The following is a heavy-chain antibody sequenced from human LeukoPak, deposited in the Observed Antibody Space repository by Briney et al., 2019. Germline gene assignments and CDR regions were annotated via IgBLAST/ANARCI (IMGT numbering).Heavy chain of an antibody. Sequence: PGGSLRLSCAESGFTFSNYGMHWVRQAPGKGLEWVAFIRYDGNNKNYADFVKGRFTISRDNSKNTLYLQMNSLRAEDTAVYYCAKYYYGSGSQRYFDYWGQGTLVTVSS. CDR1: GFTFSNYG. CDR3: AKYYYGSGSQRYFDY. CDR2: IRYDGNNK. J-gene: IGHJ4*02. D-gene: IGHD3-10*01. V-gene: IGHV3-30*02.